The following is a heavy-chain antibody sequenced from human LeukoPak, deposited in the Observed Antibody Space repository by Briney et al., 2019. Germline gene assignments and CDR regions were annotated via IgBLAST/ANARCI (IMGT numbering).Heavy chain of an antibody. Sequence: GGSLRLSCAASGFTVSDVWMSWVRQAPGKGLEWVSAISGSGGSTYYADSVKGRFTISRDNSKNTLYLQMNSLRAEDTAVYYCAKVSYSSGWYEWGQGTLVTVSS. V-gene: IGHV3-23*01. J-gene: IGHJ4*02. CDR1: GFTVSDVW. CDR3: AKVSYSSGWYE. D-gene: IGHD6-19*01. CDR2: ISGSGGST.